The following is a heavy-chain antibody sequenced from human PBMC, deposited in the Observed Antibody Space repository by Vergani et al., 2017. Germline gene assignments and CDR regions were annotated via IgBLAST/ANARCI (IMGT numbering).Heavy chain of an antibody. J-gene: IGHJ4*02. D-gene: IGHD3-10*01. V-gene: IGHV4-31*03. CDR1: GGSISSGGYY. Sequence: QVQLQESGPGLVKPSQTLSLTCTVSGGSISSGGYYWSWIRQHPGKGLEWIGYIYYSGSTNYNPSLKSRVTISVDTSKNQFSLKLSSVTAADTAVYYCARGRAYGSGSIWPPAIDYWGQGTLVTVSS. CDR3: ARGRAYGSGSIWPPAIDY. CDR2: IYYSGST.